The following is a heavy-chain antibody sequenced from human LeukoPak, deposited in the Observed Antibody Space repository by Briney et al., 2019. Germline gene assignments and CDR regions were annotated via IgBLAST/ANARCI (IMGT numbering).Heavy chain of an antibody. Sequence: PSETLSLTCTVSGGSISSSSYYWGWIRQPPGKGLEWIGSIYYSGSTYYNPSLKSRVTISVDTSKNQFSLKLSSVTAADTAVYYCAREKLRSGTPRYFDYWGQGTLVTVSS. V-gene: IGHV4-39*02. CDR3: AREKLRSGTPRYFDY. D-gene: IGHD3-10*01. J-gene: IGHJ4*02. CDR1: GGSISSSSYY. CDR2: IYYSGST.